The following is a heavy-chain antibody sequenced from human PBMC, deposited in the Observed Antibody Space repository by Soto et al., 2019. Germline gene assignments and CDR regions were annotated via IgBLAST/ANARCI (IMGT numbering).Heavy chain of an antibody. CDR1: GFTFRNYW. CDR2: ISDCGRV. D-gene: IGHD3-3*01. V-gene: IGHV3-74*01. J-gene: IGHJ4*02. Sequence: GGSLRLSCAASGFTFRNYWMHWVRQAPGKGLVWVSRISDCGRVNYADSVEGRFTISRDDAKSELYLQMSSLRLEDTAVYYCARGGVEPFDYWGQGALVTVSS. CDR3: ARGGVEPFDY.